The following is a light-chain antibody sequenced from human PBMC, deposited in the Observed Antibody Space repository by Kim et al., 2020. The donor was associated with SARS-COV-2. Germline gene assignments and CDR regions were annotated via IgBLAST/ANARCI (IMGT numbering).Light chain of an antibody. Sequence: PGKRAPLSCRASQSIGTYLAWYQHKPGQAPRLLIYDASNRATGIPARFSGSGSGTDFTLTISSLEPEDFAVYYCQQRAKWPLPFGGGTKVEI. CDR1: QSIGTY. V-gene: IGKV3-11*01. J-gene: IGKJ4*01. CDR3: QQRAKWPLP. CDR2: DAS.